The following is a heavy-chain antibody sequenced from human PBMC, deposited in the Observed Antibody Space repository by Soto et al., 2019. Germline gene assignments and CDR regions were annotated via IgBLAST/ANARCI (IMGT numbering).Heavy chain of an antibody. V-gene: IGHV1-69*13. CDR3: ARDTSSYYDSSGYYALDY. CDR2: IIPIFGTA. Sequence: GASVKVSCKASGGTFSSYAISWVRQAPGQGLEWMGGIIPIFGTANYAQKFQGRVTITADESTSTAYMELSSLRSEDTAVYYCARDTSSYYDSSGYYALDYWGQGTLVTVSS. J-gene: IGHJ4*02. CDR1: GGTFSSYA. D-gene: IGHD3-22*01.